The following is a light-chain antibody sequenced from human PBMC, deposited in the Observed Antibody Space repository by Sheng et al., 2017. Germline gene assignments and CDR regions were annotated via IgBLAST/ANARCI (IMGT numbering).Light chain of an antibody. V-gene: IGLV3-21*02. CDR3: HVWDSSSNHVV. CDR1: SIGDKV. Sequence: SYVLTQAPSVSVAPGQTARITCGGNSIGDKVAHWYQQRPGQAPVLVVYDDTNRPSGIPERFSGSNSGNTATLTISRVEAGDEADYYCHVWDSSSNHVVFGGGTKLTVL. CDR2: DDT. J-gene: IGLJ2*01.